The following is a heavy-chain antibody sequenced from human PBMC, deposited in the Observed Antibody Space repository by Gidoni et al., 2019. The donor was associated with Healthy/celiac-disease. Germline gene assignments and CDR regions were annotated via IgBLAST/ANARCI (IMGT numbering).Heavy chain of an antibody. V-gene: IGHV1-8*01. D-gene: IGHD3-3*01. J-gene: IGHJ6*02. CDR3: ARVGFLEWLGPAVRGGMDV. Sequence: QVQLVQSGAEVKKPGASVKVSCKASGYTFTSYDINWVRQATGQGLEWMGWMNPNSGNTGYAQKFQGRVTMTRNTSISTAYMELSSLRSEDTAVYYCARVGFLEWLGPAVRGGMDVWGQGTTVTVSS. CDR1: GYTFTSYD. CDR2: MNPNSGNT.